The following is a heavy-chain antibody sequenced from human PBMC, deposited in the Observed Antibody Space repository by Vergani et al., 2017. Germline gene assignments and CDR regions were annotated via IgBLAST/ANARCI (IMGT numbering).Heavy chain of an antibody. CDR3: ARGRGDCSSTSCLFDY. D-gene: IGHD2-2*01. Sequence: QVQLQQWGAGLLKPSETLSLTCAVYGGSFSGYYWSWIRQPPGKGLAWIGEINHSGSTNYNPSLKSRFTISVYTSKHQFSLKLSSVTAADTAVYYCARGRGDCSSTSCLFDYWGQGTLVTVSS. V-gene: IGHV4-34*01. CDR2: INHSGST. CDR1: GGSFSGYY. J-gene: IGHJ4*02.